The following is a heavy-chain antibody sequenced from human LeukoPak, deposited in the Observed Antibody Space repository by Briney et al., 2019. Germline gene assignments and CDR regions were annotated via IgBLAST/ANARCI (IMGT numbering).Heavy chain of an antibody. V-gene: IGHV4-59*11. Sequence: SETLSLTCTVSGVPISSHYRSWIRQPPGKGLEWIGYMFDNENTKDNTSLKSRITLSADTSKNQFSLRLSSVTAADTAVYYCATIKRGSIFGYFDFWGQGILVTVSS. D-gene: IGHD5-18*01. CDR1: GVPISSHY. CDR2: MFDNENT. J-gene: IGHJ4*02. CDR3: ATIKRGSIFGYFDF.